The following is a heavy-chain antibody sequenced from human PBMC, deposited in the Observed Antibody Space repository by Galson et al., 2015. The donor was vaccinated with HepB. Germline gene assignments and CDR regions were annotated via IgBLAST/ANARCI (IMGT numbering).Heavy chain of an antibody. CDR2: ISSSSSYI. D-gene: IGHD6-19*01. V-gene: IGHV3-21*01. CDR3: ARTQDYSSGWYVAYSRTDYYYYGMDV. Sequence: SLRLSCAASGFTFSSYSMNWVRQAPGKGLEWVPSISSSSSYIYYADSVKGRFTISRDNAKNSLYLQMNSLRAEDTAVYYCARTQDYSSGWYVAYSRTDYYYYGMDVWGQGTTVTVSS. J-gene: IGHJ6*02. CDR1: GFTFSSYS.